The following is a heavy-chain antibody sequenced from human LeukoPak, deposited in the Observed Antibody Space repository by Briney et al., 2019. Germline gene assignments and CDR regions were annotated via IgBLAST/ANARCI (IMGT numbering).Heavy chain of an antibody. D-gene: IGHD6-13*01. CDR2: INWNGGST. J-gene: IGHJ4*02. CDR1: GFTFDDYG. Sequence: GGSLRLSCAASGFTFDDYGMNWVRQAPGKGLEWVSGINWNGGSTRYADPVKGRFTISRDNTKNSLYLQMNSLRAEDTALYYCARDVATSWSGFDYWGQGTQVTVSS. CDR3: ARDVATSWSGFDY. V-gene: IGHV3-20*04.